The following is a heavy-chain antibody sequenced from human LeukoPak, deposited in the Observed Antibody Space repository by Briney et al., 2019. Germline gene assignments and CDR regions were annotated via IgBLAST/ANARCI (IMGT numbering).Heavy chain of an antibody. CDR2: ISYDGSNK. Sequence: GGSLRLSCAASGFTFSSYGMHWVRQAPGKGLEWVAVISYDGSNKYYADSVKGRFTISRDNSKNTLYLQMNSLRAEDTAVYYCENPLDSRRQGPLVPVSS. CDR3: ENPLDS. V-gene: IGHV3-30*18. CDR1: GFTFSSYG. J-gene: IGHJ4*02.